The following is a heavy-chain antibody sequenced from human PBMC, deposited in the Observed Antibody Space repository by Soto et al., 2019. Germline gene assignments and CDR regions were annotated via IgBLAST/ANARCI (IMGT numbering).Heavy chain of an antibody. V-gene: IGHV3-23*01. D-gene: IGHD4-17*01. CDR1: GFTFSGYA. Sequence: EVQLLESGGGLVQPGGSLRLSCEASGFTFSGYAMSWVRQAPGKGLDWVSATSGSGGNTYYADSVKGRFTISRDNSKNTLYLQMNSLRTEDTAVYYCAKAICDYGDYCYYFDYWGQGTLVTVSS. CDR2: TSGSGGNT. J-gene: IGHJ4*02. CDR3: AKAICDYGDYCYYFDY.